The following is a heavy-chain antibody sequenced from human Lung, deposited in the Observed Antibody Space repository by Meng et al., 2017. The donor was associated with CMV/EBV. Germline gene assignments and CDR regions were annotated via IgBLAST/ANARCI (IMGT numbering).Heavy chain of an antibody. V-gene: IGHV4-39*01. D-gene: IGHD3-22*01. CDR2: IYYSGST. CDR3: ARQSPSQYYYDSSGFHNWVDP. Sequence: GSLRLXCTVSGGSISSSSYYWGWIRQPPGKGLEWIGSIYYSGSTYYNPSLKSRVTISVDTSKNQFSLKLSSVTAADTAVYYCARQSPSQYYYDSSGFHNWVDPWXQGTLVTVSS. CDR1: GGSISSSSYY. J-gene: IGHJ5*02.